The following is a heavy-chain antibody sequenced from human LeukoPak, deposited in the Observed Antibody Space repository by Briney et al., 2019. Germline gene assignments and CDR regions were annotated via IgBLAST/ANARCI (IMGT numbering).Heavy chain of an antibody. CDR1: GFTFSSYA. J-gene: IGHJ4*02. V-gene: IGHV3-23*01. Sequence: GGSLRLSCAVSGFTFSSYAMSWVRQAPGKGLEWDAAISGSGGSTYYADSVKGRFTISRDNSKNTLYLQMNSLRAEDTAVYYCAKDRGRYSYGSVDYWGQGTLVTVSS. CDR3: AKDRGRYSYGSVDY. CDR2: ISGSGGST. D-gene: IGHD5-12*01.